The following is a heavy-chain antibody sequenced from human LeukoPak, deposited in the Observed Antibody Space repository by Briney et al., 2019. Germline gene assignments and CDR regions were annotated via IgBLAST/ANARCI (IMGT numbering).Heavy chain of an antibody. CDR3: ARDSHDDFWSGYNY. V-gene: IGHV4-61*02. Sequence: SETLSLTCTVSGGSISSGSYYWSWIRQPAGKGLEWIGRIYTSGSTNYNPSLKSRVTISVDTSKNQFSLKLSSVTAADTAVYCCARDSHDDFWSGYNYWGQGTLVTVSS. D-gene: IGHD3-3*01. J-gene: IGHJ4*02. CDR2: IYTSGST. CDR1: GGSISSGSYY.